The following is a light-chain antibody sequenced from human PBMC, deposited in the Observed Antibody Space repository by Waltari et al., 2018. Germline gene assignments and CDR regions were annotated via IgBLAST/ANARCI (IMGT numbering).Light chain of an antibody. CDR2: LEGSGSY. V-gene: IGLV4-60*03. J-gene: IGLJ3*02. CDR3: ETWDSNTRV. CDR1: SGHSSYI. Sequence: QPVLTQSSSASASLGSSVKLTCTLSSGHSSYIIAWHQQQPGKAPRYLMKLEGSGSYNKGSGVPDRFSVSSSGADRYLTISNLQSEDEADYYCETWDSNTRVFGGGTKLTVL.